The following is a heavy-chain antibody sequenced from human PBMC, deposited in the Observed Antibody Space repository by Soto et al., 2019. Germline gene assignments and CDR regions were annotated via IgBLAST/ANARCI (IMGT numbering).Heavy chain of an antibody. CDR2: IYYSGST. V-gene: IGHV4-39*01. CDR1: VVSISSSSYY. CDR3: ARAPRITIFGVVMGWFEP. Sequence: SETLSLTCTVSVVSISSSSYYWGWIRQPPGKGLEWIGSIYYSGSTYYNPSLKSRVTISVDTSKNQFSLKLSSVTAADTAVYYCARAPRITIFGVVMGWFEPWGQGTLVSVSS. J-gene: IGHJ5*02. D-gene: IGHD3-3*01.